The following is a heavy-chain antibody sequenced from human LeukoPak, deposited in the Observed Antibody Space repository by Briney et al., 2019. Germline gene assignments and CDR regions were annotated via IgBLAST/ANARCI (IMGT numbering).Heavy chain of an antibody. V-gene: IGHV3-7*02. Sequence: GGSLRLSCAASGFTVSSSYMSWVRQAPGKGLEWVANINQGGGVKYYVDSVKGRFTISRDDTESSLYVQMNSLRDEDTAVYYCARFGYSGWNLENWGQGTLVTVSS. J-gene: IGHJ4*02. CDR2: INQGGGVK. CDR1: GFTVSSSY. D-gene: IGHD5-12*01. CDR3: ARFGYSGWNLEN.